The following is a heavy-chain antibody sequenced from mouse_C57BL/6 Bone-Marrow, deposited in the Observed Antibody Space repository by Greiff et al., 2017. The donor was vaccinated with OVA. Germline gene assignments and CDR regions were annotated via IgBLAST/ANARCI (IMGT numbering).Heavy chain of an antibody. CDR1: GYTFTSYW. Sequence: VQLQQSGAELVKPGASVKMSCKASGYTFTSYWITWVKQRPGQGLEWIGDIYPGSGSTNYNEKFKSKATLTVDTSSSTAYMQLSSLTSEDSAVYYCARQGIYYDYDDLAYWGQGTLVTVSA. V-gene: IGHV1-55*01. D-gene: IGHD2-4*01. CDR3: ARQGIYYDYDDLAY. J-gene: IGHJ3*01. CDR2: IYPGSGST.